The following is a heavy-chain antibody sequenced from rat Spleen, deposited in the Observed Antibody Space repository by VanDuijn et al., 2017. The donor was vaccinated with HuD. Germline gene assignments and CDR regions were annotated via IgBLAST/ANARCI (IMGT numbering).Heavy chain of an antibody. CDR2: MRFNGDP. D-gene: IGHD4-3*01. Sequence: QVQLKESGPGLVQPSQTLSLTCTVSDFSFPSYTIHWVRQPPGKGLEWMGRMRFNGDPSYNSVLRSRLSITRDTSKNQVFLEMNSLQTDDTGTYYCARYNSGFDYWGQGVMVTVSS. CDR1: DFSFPSYT. V-gene: IGHV2-63*01. J-gene: IGHJ2*01. CDR3: ARYNSGFDY.